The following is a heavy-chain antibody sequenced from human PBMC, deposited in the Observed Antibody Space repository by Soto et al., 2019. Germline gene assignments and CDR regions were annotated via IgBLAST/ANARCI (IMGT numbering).Heavy chain of an antibody. CDR3: ARSNPGYCSGGSCPDTYYYYYGMDV. V-gene: IGHV4-31*03. CDR2: IYYSGST. CDR1: GGSISSGGYY. Sequence: SETLSLTCTVSGGSISSGGYYWSWIRQHPGKGLEWIGYIYYSGSTYYNPSLKSCVTISVDTSKNQFSLKLSSVTAADTAVYYCARSNPGYCSGGSCPDTYYYYYGMDVWGQGTTVTVSS. D-gene: IGHD2-15*01. J-gene: IGHJ6*02.